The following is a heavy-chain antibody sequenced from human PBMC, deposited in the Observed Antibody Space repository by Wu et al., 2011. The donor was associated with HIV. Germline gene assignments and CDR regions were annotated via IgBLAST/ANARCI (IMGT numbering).Heavy chain of an antibody. V-gene: IGHV1-46*01. CDR1: GYTFTGYY. CDR3: ASGYCNGNSCYSLDY. Sequence: QVQLVQSGAEVKKPGASVKVSCKASGYTFTGYYMHWVRQAPGQGLEWMGIINPSGGSTVYAQKFQGRVIMTRDTSTNTVYLELSSLRSEDTAVYYCASGYCNGNSCYSLDYWGQGTQVIVSS. CDR2: INPSGGST. J-gene: IGHJ4*02. D-gene: IGHD2-15*01.